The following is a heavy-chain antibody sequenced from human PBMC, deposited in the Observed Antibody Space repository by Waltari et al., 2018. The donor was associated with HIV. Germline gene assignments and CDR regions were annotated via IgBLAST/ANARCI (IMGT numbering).Heavy chain of an antibody. CDR2: ISSSSSTI. CDR3: ARETYYYDSSGPYFDY. Sequence: TSYGMNWVRQAPGKGLEWVSFISSSSSTIYYADSVNGRFTISRDNAKNSLYLQMNSLRAEDTAVYYCARETYYYDSSGPYFDYWGQGTLVTVSS. CDR1: TSYG. D-gene: IGHD3-22*01. V-gene: IGHV3-48*01. J-gene: IGHJ4*02.